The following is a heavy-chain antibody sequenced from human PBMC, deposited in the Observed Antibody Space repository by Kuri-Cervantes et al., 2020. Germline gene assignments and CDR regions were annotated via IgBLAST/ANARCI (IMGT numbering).Heavy chain of an antibody. CDR3: ATADVYSGSELLPGGGMDV. J-gene: IGHJ6*02. D-gene: IGHD1-26*01. CDR1: GYTFTSYG. Sequence: ASVKVSCKASGYTFTSYGISWVRQAPGKGLEWMGGFDPEDGETIYAQKFQGRVTMTEDTSTDTAYMELSSLRSEDTAVYYCATADVYSGSELLPGGGMDVWGQGTTVTVSS. V-gene: IGHV1-24*01. CDR2: FDPEDGET.